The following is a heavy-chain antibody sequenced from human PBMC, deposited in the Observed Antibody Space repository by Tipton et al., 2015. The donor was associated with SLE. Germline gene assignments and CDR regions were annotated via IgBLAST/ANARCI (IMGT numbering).Heavy chain of an antibody. J-gene: IGHJ4*02. CDR1: GGSFSGYY. D-gene: IGHD3-10*01. V-gene: IGHV4-34*01. CDR2: INHSGST. CDR3: ARTPHYYGSGSRDY. Sequence: LRLSCAVYGGSFSGYYWSWIRQPPGKGLEWIGEINHSGSTNYNPSLKSRVTISVDTSKNQFSLKLSSVTAADTAVYYCARTPHYYGSGSRDYWGQGTLVTVSS.